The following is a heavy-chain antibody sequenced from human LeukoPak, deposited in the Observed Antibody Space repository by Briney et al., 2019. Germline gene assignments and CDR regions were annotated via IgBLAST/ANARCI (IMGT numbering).Heavy chain of an antibody. CDR2: IIPILGIA. D-gene: IGHD3-22*01. CDR1: GGTFSSYA. Sequence: ASVRVSCKASGGTFSSYAISWVRQAPGQGLEWMGRIIPILGIANYAQKFQGRVTITADKSTSTAYMELSSLRSEDTAVYYCARTYYYDSSGYSHAFDIWGQGTMVTVSS. CDR3: ARTYYYDSSGYSHAFDI. J-gene: IGHJ3*02. V-gene: IGHV1-69*04.